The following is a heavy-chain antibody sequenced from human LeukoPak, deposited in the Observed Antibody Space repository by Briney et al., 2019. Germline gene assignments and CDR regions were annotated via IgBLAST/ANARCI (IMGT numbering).Heavy chain of an antibody. V-gene: IGHV1-2*06. CDR2: INTNSGGT. D-gene: IGHD3-22*01. CDR3: ARRQNYYDSSAVGYWFDP. J-gene: IGHJ5*02. Sequence: ASVKVSCKASGYTFTGYYMHWVRQAPGQGLEWMGRINTNSGGTNYAQKFQGRVTMTRDTSISTAYMELSRLRSDDTAVYYCARRQNYYDSSAVGYWFDPWGQGTLVTVSS. CDR1: GYTFTGYY.